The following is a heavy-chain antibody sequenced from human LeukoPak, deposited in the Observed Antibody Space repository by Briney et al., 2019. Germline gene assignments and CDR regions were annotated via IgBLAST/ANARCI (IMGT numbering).Heavy chain of an antibody. CDR3: TTDSGPPSGYFDY. V-gene: IGHV3-15*01. J-gene: IGHJ4*02. D-gene: IGHD1-26*01. Sequence: GGSLRLSCAAPEFTFSSVWMNWVRQAPGKGLEWVGHIKSQPDGGTTDYAAPVKGRFTISRDDSKNTLYLQMNSLKTEDTAVYYCTTDSGPPSGYFDYWGQGTLVTVSS. CDR1: EFTFSSVW. CDR2: IKSQPDGGTT.